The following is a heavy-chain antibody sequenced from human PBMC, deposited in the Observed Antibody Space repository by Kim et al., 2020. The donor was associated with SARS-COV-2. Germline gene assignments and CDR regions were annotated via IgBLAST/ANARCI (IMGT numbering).Heavy chain of an antibody. D-gene: IGHD6-19*01. Sequence: KSFADSEKGRFSISMDNSKNTLFLQINSLGAEDTAVYYCATRGGQWPFQDWGRGTLVTVPS. CDR2: K. CDR3: ATRGGQWPFQD. V-gene: IGHV3-30*02. J-gene: IGHJ1*01.